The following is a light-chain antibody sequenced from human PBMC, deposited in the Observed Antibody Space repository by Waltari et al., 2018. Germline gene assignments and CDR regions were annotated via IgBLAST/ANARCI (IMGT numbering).Light chain of an antibody. J-gene: IGKJ4*01. CDR2: AAS. CDR3: QQSYSTPLT. Sequence: DIQMTQSPSSLSASVGDRVTITCRASQSITNYLNWYQQKPGKAPKLRIYAASSLQSGVPSRFSGSRSGTDFTLTISSLQPEDFATYYCQQSYSTPLTFGGGTKVEIK. V-gene: IGKV1-39*01. CDR1: QSITNY.